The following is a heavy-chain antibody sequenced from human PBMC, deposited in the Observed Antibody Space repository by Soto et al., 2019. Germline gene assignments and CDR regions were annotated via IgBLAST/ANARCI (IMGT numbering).Heavy chain of an antibody. CDR3: ARSSLYYDILTGPYYYYVMDV. CDR2: INWNGGST. J-gene: IGHJ6*02. Sequence: PGGSLRLSCAASGFTFDDYGMSWVRQAPGKGLEWVSGINWNGGSTGYADSVKGRFTISRDNAKNSLYLQMNSLRAEDTALYYCARSSLYYDILTGPYYYYVMDVWGQGTTVTVSS. V-gene: IGHV3-20*04. CDR1: GFTFDDYG. D-gene: IGHD3-9*01.